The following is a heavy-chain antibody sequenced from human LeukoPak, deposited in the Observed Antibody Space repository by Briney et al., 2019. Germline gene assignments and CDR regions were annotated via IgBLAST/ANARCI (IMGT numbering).Heavy chain of an antibody. CDR2: IYTSGST. V-gene: IGHV4-4*07. D-gene: IGHD5-18*01. CDR1: GGSISSYY. Sequence: NSSETLSLTCTVSGGSISSYYWSWIRQPAGKGLEWIGRIYTSGSTNYNPSLKSRVTMSVDTSKNRFSLKLSSVTAADTAVYYCARGGPRYSYGFWYYYGMDVWGQGTTVTVSS. J-gene: IGHJ6*02. CDR3: ARGGPRYSYGFWYYYGMDV.